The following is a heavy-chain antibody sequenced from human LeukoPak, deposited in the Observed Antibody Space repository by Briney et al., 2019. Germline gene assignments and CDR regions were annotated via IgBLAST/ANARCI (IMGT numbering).Heavy chain of an antibody. CDR2: ISGSGGST. D-gene: IGHD1-26*01. J-gene: IGHJ4*02. V-gene: IGHV3-23*01. Sequence: GGSLRLSCAASGFTFSSFAMSWVRQAPGKVLEWVTTISGSGGSTYYADSVKGRFTISRDNSKNTLYLQMNSLRAEDTAVYYCAKSRGVVGATASFDYWGQGSLVTVSS. CDR1: GFTFSSFA. CDR3: AKSRGVVGATASFDY.